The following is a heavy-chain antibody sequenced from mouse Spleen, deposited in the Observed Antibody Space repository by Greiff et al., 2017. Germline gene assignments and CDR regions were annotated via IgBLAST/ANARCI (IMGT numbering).Heavy chain of an antibody. CDR3: ARVDGNYGYWYLDV. V-gene: IGHV1-50*01. CDR2: IDPSDSYT. CDR1: GYTFTSYW. D-gene: IGHD2-1*01. J-gene: IGHJ1*03. Sequence: QVQLQQPGAELVKPGASVKLSCKASGYTFTSYWMQWVKQRPGQGLEWIGEIDPSDSYTNYNQKFKGKATLTVDTSSSTAYMQLSSLTSEDSAVYYCARVDGNYGYWYLDVWGTGTTVTVSS.